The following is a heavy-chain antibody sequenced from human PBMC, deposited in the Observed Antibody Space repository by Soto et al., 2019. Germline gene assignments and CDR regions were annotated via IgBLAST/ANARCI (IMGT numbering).Heavy chain of an antibody. D-gene: IGHD2-15*01. J-gene: IGHJ6*02. CDR2: IIPIFGTA. CDR1: GGTFSSYA. CDR3: ARDRCSGGSCYSGGYYYYGMDV. Sequence: QVQLVQSGAEVKKPGSSVKVSCKASGGTFSSYAISWVRQAPGQGLEWMGGIIPIFGTANYAQKFQGRVTITADESTSTAYMELCSVRSEDTAVYYCARDRCSGGSCYSGGYYYYGMDVCGQGTTVTVSS. V-gene: IGHV1-69*01.